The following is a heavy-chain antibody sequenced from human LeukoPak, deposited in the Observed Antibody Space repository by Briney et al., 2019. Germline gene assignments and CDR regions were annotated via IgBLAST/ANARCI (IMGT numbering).Heavy chain of an antibody. J-gene: IGHJ4*02. Sequence: PSETLSLTCAVYGGSFSGYYWSWIRQPPGKGLEWIGEINHSGSTNYNPSLKSRVTISVDTSKNQFSLKLSSVTAADTAVYYCARDSGYCSGGSCYPSAYFDYWGQGTLVTVSS. CDR3: ARDSGYCSGGSCYPSAYFDY. D-gene: IGHD2-15*01. CDR1: GGSFSGYY. CDR2: INHSGST. V-gene: IGHV4-34*01.